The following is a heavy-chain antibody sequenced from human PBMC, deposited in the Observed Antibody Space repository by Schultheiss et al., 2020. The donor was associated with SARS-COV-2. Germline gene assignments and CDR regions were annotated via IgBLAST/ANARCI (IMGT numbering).Heavy chain of an antibody. J-gene: IGHJ6*02. CDR3: AGVRGGATFEAFYGMDV. CDR1: GGSISSGGYH. Sequence: SETLSLTCTVSGGSISSGGYHWSWIRQYPGKGLEWIGYIYYSGRTSYNPSLKRRVTISLDTSKNQFSLKLNSATAADTAVYYCAGVRGGATFEAFYGMDVWGQGTTVTVSS. V-gene: IGHV4-31*03. CDR2: IYYSGRT. D-gene: IGHD3-3*01.